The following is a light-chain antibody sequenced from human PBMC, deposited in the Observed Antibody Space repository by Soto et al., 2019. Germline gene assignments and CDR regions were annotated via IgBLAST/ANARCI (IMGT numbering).Light chain of an antibody. J-gene: IGKJ2*01. CDR2: GAS. CDR3: QKYNSAPYT. CDR1: QDISNY. V-gene: IGKV1-27*01. Sequence: DIQMTQSPSSLSASVGDRVTITCRASQDISNYLAWYQQKPGKVPRLLIYGASTLQSGVPSRFSGSGSGTDFTLTISSLQPEDVASYYCQKYNSAPYTFGQETKLEIK.